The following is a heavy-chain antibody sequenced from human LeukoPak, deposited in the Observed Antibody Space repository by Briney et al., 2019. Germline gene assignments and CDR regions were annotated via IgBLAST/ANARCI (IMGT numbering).Heavy chain of an antibody. D-gene: IGHD3-22*01. V-gene: IGHV4-4*07. CDR2: IYAIGSS. J-gene: IGHJ6*03. Sequence: SETLSLTCTVSGDSISNYYWSWVRQPAGKGLEWIGRIYAIGSSNYNPSLKSRITMSVDTSKNQFSLKLSSVTAADTAVYYCARCLNTYYYDNSGYSPEHYYMDVWGKGTTVIVSS. CDR1: GDSISNYY. CDR3: ARCLNTYYYDNSGYSPEHYYMDV.